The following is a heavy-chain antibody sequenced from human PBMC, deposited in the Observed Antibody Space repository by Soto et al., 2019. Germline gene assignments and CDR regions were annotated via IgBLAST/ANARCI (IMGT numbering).Heavy chain of an antibody. J-gene: IGHJ4*02. D-gene: IGHD6-19*01. V-gene: IGHV1-8*02. Sequence: ASVEVSCKASGGTFSSYASSWVRQATGQGLEWMGWINPNSGNTGYAQKFQGRVTMTRNTSISTAYMELSSLRSEDTAVYYCARATAVAGPNFGYWGQGTLVTVS. CDR1: GGTFSSYA. CDR3: ARATAVAGPNFGY. CDR2: INPNSGNT.